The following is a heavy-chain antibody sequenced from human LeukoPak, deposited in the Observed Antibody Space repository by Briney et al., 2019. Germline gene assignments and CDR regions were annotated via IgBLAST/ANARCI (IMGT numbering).Heavy chain of an antibody. V-gene: IGHV1-46*01. CDR3: ARDQRSLDY. CDR2: INPSGDST. J-gene: IGHJ4*02. Sequence: GASVRVSCKASGSTFTSYYMHWVRQAPGQGLEWMGIINPSGDSTNYAQKFQGRVTMTRDTSTSTVYMELSSLRSEDTAVYYCARDQRSLDYWGQGTLVTVSP. CDR1: GSTFTSYY.